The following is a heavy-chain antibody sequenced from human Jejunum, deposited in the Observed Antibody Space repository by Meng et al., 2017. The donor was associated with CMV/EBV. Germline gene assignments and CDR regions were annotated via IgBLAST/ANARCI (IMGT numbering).Heavy chain of an antibody. D-gene: IGHD3-10*01. CDR3: ARGGIFRGIDY. CDR2: IYYNGNA. CDR1: GDSISSGDYS. J-gene: IGHJ4*02. V-gene: IGHV4-30-4*08. Sequence: QVQLQESGPRLVKPSQTLSLPCTVSGDSISSGDYSWNWIRQSPGKGLEWIGYIYYNGNAYYNPSLQSRVSISVDTSKNEFSLNLNSVTAADTALYFCARGGIFRGIDYWGQGTLVTVSS.